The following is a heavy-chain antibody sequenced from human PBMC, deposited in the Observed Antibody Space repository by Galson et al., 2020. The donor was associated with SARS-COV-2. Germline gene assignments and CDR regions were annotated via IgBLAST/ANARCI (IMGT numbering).Heavy chain of an antibody. CDR2: MYYTGIT. CDR1: GDSITSRSSY. V-gene: IGHV4-39*01. CDR3: VRLGSGSDGGRLCGY. Sequence: SQTLSLTCTVSGDSITSRSSYWGWIRQPPGAGLEWIVSMYYTGITYYNPSLKSRVTSSGDTSRNQFSLKMRSVTAADTAVYYCVRLGSGSDGGRLCGYWGRGALVIVSS. J-gene: IGHJ4*02. D-gene: IGHD6-19*01.